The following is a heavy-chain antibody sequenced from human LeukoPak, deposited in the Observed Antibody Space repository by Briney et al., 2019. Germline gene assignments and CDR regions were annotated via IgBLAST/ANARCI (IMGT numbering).Heavy chain of an antibody. Sequence: PSEALSLTCTVSGGSISSSSYYWGWIRQPPGKGLEWIGSIYYSGSTYYNPSLKSRVTISVDTSKNQFSLKLSSVTAADTAVYYCARDRYYYDSSGYLVFDYWGQGTLVTVSS. V-gene: IGHV4-39*07. CDR1: GGSISSSSYY. D-gene: IGHD3-22*01. CDR3: ARDRYYYDSSGYLVFDY. CDR2: IYYSGST. J-gene: IGHJ4*02.